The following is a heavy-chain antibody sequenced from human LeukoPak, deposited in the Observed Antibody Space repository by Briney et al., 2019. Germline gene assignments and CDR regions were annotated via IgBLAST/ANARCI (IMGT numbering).Heavy chain of an antibody. Sequence: SETLSLTCAVYGGSFSGYYWSWIRQPPGKGLEWIGEINHSGSTNYNPSLKSRVTISVDTSKNQFSLKLSSVTAADTAVYYCARVGSGSGSIYWGQGTLVTVSS. CDR1: GGSFSGYY. CDR3: ARVGSGSGSIY. CDR2: INHSGST. D-gene: IGHD3-10*01. V-gene: IGHV4-34*01. J-gene: IGHJ4*02.